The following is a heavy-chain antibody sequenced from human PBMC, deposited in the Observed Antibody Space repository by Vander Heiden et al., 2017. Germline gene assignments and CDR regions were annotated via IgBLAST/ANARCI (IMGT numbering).Heavy chain of an antibody. CDR3: AKGQRATIFTAFDI. CDR2: ISYDGNTK. Sequence: QVQLVESGGGVVQPGRSLRLSCAASGFTFSTNGMHWVRQAPGKGLEWVTVISYDGNTKYYADSVKGRFTISRDNSKNTLFLQMKSMRAEDTAVYYCAKGQRATIFTAFDIWGQGTMVTVSS. CDR1: GFTFSTNG. J-gene: IGHJ3*02. V-gene: IGHV3-30*18. D-gene: IGHD3-3*01.